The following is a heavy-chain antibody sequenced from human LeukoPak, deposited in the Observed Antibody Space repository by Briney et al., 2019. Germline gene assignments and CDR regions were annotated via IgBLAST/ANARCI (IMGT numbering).Heavy chain of an antibody. V-gene: IGHV1-46*04. Sequence: ASVKVSCKASRYTFTIYCIHWVRQAPGQGLEWMGIINPGGGSTSYAQKLQGRVTMTRDTSTGTFYMDLSSLRSEDTAVYYCARGSNISWRPPQDALDIWGQGTMVTVSS. D-gene: IGHD2/OR15-2a*01. CDR2: INPGGGST. CDR3: ARGSNISWRPPQDALDI. J-gene: IGHJ3*02. CDR1: RYTFTIYC.